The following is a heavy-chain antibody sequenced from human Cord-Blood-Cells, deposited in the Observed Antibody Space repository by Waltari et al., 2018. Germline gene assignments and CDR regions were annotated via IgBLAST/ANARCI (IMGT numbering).Heavy chain of an antibody. Sequence: QVQLQQWGAGLLKPSGTLSLTCAVYGGSFSGYYWSRIRQPPGKGLEWIGEINHSGSTSYNPTLKRRVTISVTTSKNQFSMKLSSVTAADRAVYYCASARSYSNYVYYFDYWGQGTLVTVSS. D-gene: IGHD4-4*01. CDR3: ASARSYSNYVYYFDY. CDR1: GGSFSGYY. CDR2: INHSGST. V-gene: IGHV4-34*01. J-gene: IGHJ4*02.